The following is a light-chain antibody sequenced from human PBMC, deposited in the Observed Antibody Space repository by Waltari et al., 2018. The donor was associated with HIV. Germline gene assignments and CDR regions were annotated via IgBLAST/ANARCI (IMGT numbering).Light chain of an antibody. V-gene: IGKV1-39*01. CDR2: AAS. CDR3: QQSRSTPLT. J-gene: IGKJ4*02. CDR1: ESIYPY. Sequence: DIHLSQSPSSLSASVGDSVTITGRASESIYPYLNWFQQTPKKAPKLIISAASNLESGVPSRFRGRGSGAVFTLSISGLQLGDFATYYCQQSRSTPLTFGAGTRVE.